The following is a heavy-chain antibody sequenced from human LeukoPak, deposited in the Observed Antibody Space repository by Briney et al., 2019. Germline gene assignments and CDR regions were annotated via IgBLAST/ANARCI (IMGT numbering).Heavy chain of an antibody. V-gene: IGHV4-61*02. CDR3: ARDFELWSY. J-gene: IGHJ4*02. CDR1: GGSISSGSYY. Sequence: SETLSLTCTVSGGSISSGSYYWSWIRQPAGKGLEWIGRIYTSGSPNYNPSLKSRVTISVDTSKNQFSLKLSSVTAADTAVYYCARDFELWSYWGQGTLVTVSS. D-gene: IGHD5-18*01. CDR2: IYTSGSP.